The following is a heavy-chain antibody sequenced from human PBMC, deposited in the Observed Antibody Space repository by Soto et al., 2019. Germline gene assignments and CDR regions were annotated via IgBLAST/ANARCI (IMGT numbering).Heavy chain of an antibody. J-gene: IGHJ4*02. V-gene: IGHV3-74*01. CDR3: ARDSSGWSGGTYGGDFDY. Sequence: EVQLVESGGGLVQPGGSLRLSCAASGFTFSSYWMHWVRQAPGKGLVWVSRINSDGSSTSYADSVKGRFTISRDNAKNTLYLQRNSLRAEDTAVYYCARDSSGWSGGTYGGDFDYWGQGTLVTVSS. D-gene: IGHD6-19*01. CDR1: GFTFSSYW. CDR2: INSDGSST.